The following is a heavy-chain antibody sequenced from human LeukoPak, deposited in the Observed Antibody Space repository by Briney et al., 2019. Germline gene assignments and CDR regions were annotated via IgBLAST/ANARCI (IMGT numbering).Heavy chain of an antibody. Sequence: GGSLRLSCAASGFSFSGSAMHWFRQASGKGLEWLGRIRSKANGYATAYAASVKGRFTILRDDSKNMAYLQMSSLKTEDTAVYYCARPYCSSTTCYEYSAFDIWGQGTMVTVSS. CDR1: GFSFSGSA. CDR3: ARPYCSSTTCYEYSAFDI. J-gene: IGHJ3*02. CDR2: IRSKANGYAT. V-gene: IGHV3-73*01. D-gene: IGHD2-2*01.